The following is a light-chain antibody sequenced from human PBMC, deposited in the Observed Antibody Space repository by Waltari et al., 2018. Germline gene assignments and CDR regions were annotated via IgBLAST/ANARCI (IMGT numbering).Light chain of an antibody. V-gene: IGLV1-40*01. Sequence: QSVLTQPPSVSGAPGPRVTISCTGSSSNLEAGFDVPWYQQLPGTAPKLLLYGNNNRPSGVPDRFSGSKSDTSASLAITGLQAEDEADYYCQSYDDSLSGYVFGTGTKVTVL. CDR2: GNN. J-gene: IGLJ1*01. CDR1: SSNLEAGFD. CDR3: QSYDDSLSGYV.